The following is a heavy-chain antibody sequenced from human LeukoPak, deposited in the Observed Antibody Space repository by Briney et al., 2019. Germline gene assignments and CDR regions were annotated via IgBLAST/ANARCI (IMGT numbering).Heavy chain of an antibody. D-gene: IGHD3-9*01. CDR3: AKRESILTGYGPTPQFDY. J-gene: IGHJ4*02. Sequence: GGSLRLSCAASGFTFSSYGMHWVRQAPGKGLEWVAFIRYDGSNKYYADSVKGRFTISRDNSKNTLYLQMNSLRAEDTAVYYCAKRESILTGYGPTPQFDYWGQGTLVTVSS. V-gene: IGHV3-30*02. CDR2: IRYDGSNK. CDR1: GFTFSSYG.